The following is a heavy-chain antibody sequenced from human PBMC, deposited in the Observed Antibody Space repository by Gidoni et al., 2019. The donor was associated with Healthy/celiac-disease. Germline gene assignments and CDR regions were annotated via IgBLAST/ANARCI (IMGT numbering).Heavy chain of an antibody. Sequence: QVQLQESGPGLVKPSGTLSLTCAVSGGSISSSNWWSWVRQPPGKGLEWIGEIYHSGSTNYNPSLKSRVTISVDKSKNQFSLKLSSVTAADTAVYYCARNTAMVRPDLYYYYYGMDVWGQGTTVTVSS. CDR3: ARNTAMVRPDLYYYYYGMDV. CDR2: IYHSGST. J-gene: IGHJ6*02. V-gene: IGHV4-4*02. CDR1: GGSISSSNW. D-gene: IGHD5-18*01.